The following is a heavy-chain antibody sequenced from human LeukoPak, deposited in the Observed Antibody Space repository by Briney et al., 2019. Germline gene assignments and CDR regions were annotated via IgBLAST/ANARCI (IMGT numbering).Heavy chain of an antibody. Sequence: SETLSLTCAVYGGSFSGYYWSWIRQPPGKGLEWIGEINHSGSTNYNPSLKSRVTISLDTSKNNFSLKLSSVTAADTAVYYCARGALKSRIAVAMHFDYWGQGTLVTVSS. CDR1: GGSFSGYY. CDR3: ARGALKSRIAVAMHFDY. D-gene: IGHD6-19*01. J-gene: IGHJ4*02. CDR2: INHSGST. V-gene: IGHV4-34*01.